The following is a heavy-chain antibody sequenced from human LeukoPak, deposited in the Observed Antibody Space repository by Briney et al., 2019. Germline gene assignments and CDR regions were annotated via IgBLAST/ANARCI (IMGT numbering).Heavy chain of an antibody. V-gene: IGHV3-20*04. J-gene: IGHJ5*02. Sequence: GGSLRLSCAASGFTFADYGMSWVRQPPGKGLEWVSGIYWNGGSTGYADSVKGRFTVSRDNAKNSLYLQMNSLRAEDTAVYYCARRYCSGGSCRFDPWGQGTLVTVSS. CDR2: IYWNGGST. CDR3: ARRYCSGGSCRFDP. D-gene: IGHD2-15*01. CDR1: GFTFADYG.